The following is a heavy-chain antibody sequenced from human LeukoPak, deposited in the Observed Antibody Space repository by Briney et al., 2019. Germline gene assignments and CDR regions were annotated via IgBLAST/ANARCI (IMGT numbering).Heavy chain of an antibody. CDR1: GGSISSGGYS. J-gene: IGHJ2*01. D-gene: IGHD4-17*01. V-gene: IGHV4-30-2*01. CDR2: IYHSGST. Sequence: SQTLSLTCAVSGGSISSGGYSWSWLRQPPGKGLEWIVYIYHSGSTYYNPSLKSRVTISVDRSKNQFSLKLSSVTAADTAVYYCARVMATVARYWYFDLWGRGTLVTVSS. CDR3: ARVMATVARYWYFDL.